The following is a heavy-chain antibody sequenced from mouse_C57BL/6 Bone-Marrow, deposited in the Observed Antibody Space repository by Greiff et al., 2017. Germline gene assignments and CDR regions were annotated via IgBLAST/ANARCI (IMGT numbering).Heavy chain of an antibody. Sequence: DVTLVESGGGLVKPGGSLKLSRAASGFTFRSYTMSWVRQTPETRLEWVATISGGGGNTYYPDSVKGRFTISRDNAKNTLDLQMSSLRSEDTALYYCARQGEWGQGTLVTVSA. CDR3: ARQGE. CDR1: GFTFRSYT. CDR2: ISGGGGNT. J-gene: IGHJ3*02. V-gene: IGHV5-9*01.